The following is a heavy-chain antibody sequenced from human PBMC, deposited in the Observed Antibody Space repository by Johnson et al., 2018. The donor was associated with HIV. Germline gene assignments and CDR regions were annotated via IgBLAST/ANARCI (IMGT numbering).Heavy chain of an antibody. D-gene: IGHD6-13*01. V-gene: IGHV3-15*01. CDR3: ARDQAYSSSWEGVFDI. Sequence: VQLVESGGGLVKPGGYLRLSCAASGFTFSNAWMSWVRQAPGKGLEWVGRIKSKTDAGTTDYAAPVKGRFTISRDDSKNTLYLQMISLRAEDTAMYYCARDQAYSSSWEGVFDIWGQGTRVIVSS. CDR2: IKSKTDAGTT. CDR1: GFTFSNAW. J-gene: IGHJ3*02.